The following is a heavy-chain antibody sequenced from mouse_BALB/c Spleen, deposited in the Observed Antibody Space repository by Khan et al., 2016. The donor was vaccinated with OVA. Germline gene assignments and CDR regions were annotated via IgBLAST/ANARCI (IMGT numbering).Heavy chain of an antibody. V-gene: IGHV1-20*02. CDR3: TRIYRSDFDY. Sequence: VQLKQSGPELVRPGASVKISCKASGYSFTGYFMNWVMQSHGKSLEWIGRINPHIGETFYNQRFKDKATLTVDESSSTALMELRSLASEDSAVYYCTRIYRSDFDYWGQGTTLTVSS. D-gene: IGHD1-1*01. J-gene: IGHJ2*01. CDR1: GYSFTGYF. CDR2: INPHIGET.